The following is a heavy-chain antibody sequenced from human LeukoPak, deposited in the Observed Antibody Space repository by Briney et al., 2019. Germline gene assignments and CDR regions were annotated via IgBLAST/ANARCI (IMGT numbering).Heavy chain of an antibody. CDR1: GYSINSGYF. CDR2: ANHRGST. Sequence: PSETLSLTCSVSGYSINSGYFWVWVRQPPGKGLEWIGSANHRGSTYYNPSLKSRVTISLDTSKNQFSLKLSSVTAADTAVYYCARAHSSSWYWDAFDIWGQGTMVTVSS. V-gene: IGHV4-38-2*02. D-gene: IGHD6-13*01. J-gene: IGHJ3*02. CDR3: ARAHSSSWYWDAFDI.